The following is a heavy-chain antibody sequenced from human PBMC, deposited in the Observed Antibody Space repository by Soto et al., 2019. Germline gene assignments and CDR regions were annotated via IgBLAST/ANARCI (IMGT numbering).Heavy chain of an antibody. D-gene: IGHD2-15*01. J-gene: IGHJ6*02. V-gene: IGHV4-39*01. Sequence: QLQLQESGPGLVKPSETLSLTCTVSGGSISSSSYSWGWIRQPPGKGLEWIGSIYYSGSTYYNPSLKSRVTISVDTSKNQFSLKLSSVTAADTAVYYCARHEDIVVVVAALGMDVWGQGTTVTVSS. CDR1: GGSISSSSYS. CDR2: IYYSGST. CDR3: ARHEDIVVVVAALGMDV.